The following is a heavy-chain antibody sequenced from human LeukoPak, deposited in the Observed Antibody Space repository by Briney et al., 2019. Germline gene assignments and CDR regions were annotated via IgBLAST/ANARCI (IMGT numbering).Heavy chain of an antibody. CDR1: GFTFSSYA. Sequence: GRSLRLSCAASGFTFSSYAMHWVRQAPGKGLEWVAVISYDGSNKYYADSVKGRLTISRDNSKNTLYLQMNSLRAEDTAVYYCAREEWEPQTHYFDYWGQGTLVTVSS. CDR2: ISYDGSNK. D-gene: IGHD1-26*01. CDR3: AREEWEPQTHYFDY. V-gene: IGHV3-30*04. J-gene: IGHJ4*02.